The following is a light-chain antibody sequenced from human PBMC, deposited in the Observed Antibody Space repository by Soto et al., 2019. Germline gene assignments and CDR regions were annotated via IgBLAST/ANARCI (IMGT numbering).Light chain of an antibody. CDR2: EVT. CDR3: SSYAASNNFYFV. CDR1: SSYVGGYNY. J-gene: IGLJ3*02. V-gene: IGLV2-8*01. Sequence: QPVLTQPPSASGSPGQSVTISCTGTSSYVGGYNYVSWYQQYPGRAPKLMIYEVTKRPSGVPDRFSGSKSGNTASLTVSGLQAEDEADYYCSSYAASNNFYFVFGGGTKVTVL.